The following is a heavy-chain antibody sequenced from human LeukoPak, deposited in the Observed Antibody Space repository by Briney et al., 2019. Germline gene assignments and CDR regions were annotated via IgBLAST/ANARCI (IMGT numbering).Heavy chain of an antibody. J-gene: IGHJ4*02. CDR1: GFTFSSYA. D-gene: IGHD6-13*01. CDR2: ISGSGGST. Sequence: GGSLRLSCAASGFTFSSYAMSWVRQAPGKGLEWVSAISGSGGSTYYADSVKGRFTISRDNSKNTLYLQMNSLRAEDTAVYYCAKEGSSSWYALSYFDYWGQGTLVTVTS. CDR3: AKEGSSSWYALSYFDY. V-gene: IGHV3-23*01.